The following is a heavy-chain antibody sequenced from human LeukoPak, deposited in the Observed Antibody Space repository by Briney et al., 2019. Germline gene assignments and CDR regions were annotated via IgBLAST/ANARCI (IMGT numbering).Heavy chain of an antibody. CDR3: ARDNDSSGTPQRTSDY. CDR1: DGSLSGNY. Sequence: SETLSLTCSVYDGSLSGNYWSWVRQPPGKGLEWIGETSHGGHTNYNPSLKSRVTISIDTSKNQFSLKLTSVTAADTAVYYCARDNDSSGTPQRTSDYWGQGTLVTVSS. CDR2: TSHGGHT. V-gene: IGHV4-34*01. D-gene: IGHD3-22*01. J-gene: IGHJ4*02.